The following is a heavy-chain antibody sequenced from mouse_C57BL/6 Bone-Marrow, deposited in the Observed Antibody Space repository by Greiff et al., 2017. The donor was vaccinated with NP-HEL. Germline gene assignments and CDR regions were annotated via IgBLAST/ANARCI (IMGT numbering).Heavy chain of an antibody. CDR2: IDPENGDT. J-gene: IGHJ3*01. D-gene: IGHD1-1*02. CDR3: TTLWAFAY. V-gene: IGHV14-4*01. Sequence: EVQLQQSGAELVRPGASVKLSCTASGFNIKDDYMHRVKQRPEQGLEWIGWIDPENGDTEYASKFQGKATITADTSSNTAYLQLSSLTSEDTAVYYCTTLWAFAYWGQGTLVTVSA. CDR1: GFNIKDDY.